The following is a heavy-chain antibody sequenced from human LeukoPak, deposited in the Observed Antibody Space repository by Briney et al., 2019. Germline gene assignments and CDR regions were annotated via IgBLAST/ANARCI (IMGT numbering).Heavy chain of an antibody. Sequence: SETLSLTCTVSGASISSYYWSWIRQPPGKGLEWIGDIYYSGNTNYNPSLKSRVTISIDTSKNQFSLKLNSLTAADTAVYYCARVGYSFGNDYWGQGTLVTVSS. CDR1: GASISSYY. CDR2: IYYSGNT. D-gene: IGHD5-18*01. V-gene: IGHV4-59*01. CDR3: ARVGYSFGNDY. J-gene: IGHJ4*02.